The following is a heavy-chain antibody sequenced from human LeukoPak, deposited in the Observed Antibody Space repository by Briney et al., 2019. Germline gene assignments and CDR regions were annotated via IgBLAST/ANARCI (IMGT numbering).Heavy chain of an antibody. Sequence: GGSLRLSCAASGFTFSSYAMSWVRQAPGKGLEWVSAISGSGGSTYYADSVKGRFTISRDNSKNTLYLQMNSLRAEDTAVYYCAKDLVVGANYYYYYMDVWGKGTTVTISS. CDR2: ISGSGGST. CDR3: AKDLVVGANYYYYYMDV. V-gene: IGHV3-23*01. CDR1: GFTFSSYA. D-gene: IGHD2-15*01. J-gene: IGHJ6*03.